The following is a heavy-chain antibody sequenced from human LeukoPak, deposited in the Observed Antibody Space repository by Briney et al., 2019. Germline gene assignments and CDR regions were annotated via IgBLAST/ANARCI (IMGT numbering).Heavy chain of an antibody. D-gene: IGHD2-2*01. CDR1: GGSISNGN. V-gene: IGHV3-23*01. J-gene: IGHJ4*02. CDR2: ISGRGVTT. CDR3: AKRGWRGIVTPAAAFDY. Sequence: PSETLSLTCTVSGGSISNGNWWSWVRQPPGKGLECVSTISGRGVTTYYADSVKGRFTISRDNSKNTLYLQMNSLRAEDTAVYYCAKRGWRGIVTPAAAFDYWGQGTLVTVS.